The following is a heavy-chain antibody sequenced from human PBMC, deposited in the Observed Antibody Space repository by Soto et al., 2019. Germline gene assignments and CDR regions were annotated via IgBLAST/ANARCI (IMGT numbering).Heavy chain of an antibody. D-gene: IGHD1-26*01. Sequence: PGGSLRLSWSASGFSFSSYAMAWVRQAPGKGLDWLSSISAGGDGTYYADSVKGRFSISRDNSKNTVYLQMSSLRADDTAVYYCADGGRYPYYWGPGTLVTVSS. J-gene: IGHJ4*02. CDR3: ADGGRYPYY. CDR1: GFSFSSYA. V-gene: IGHV3-23*01. CDR2: ISAGGDGT.